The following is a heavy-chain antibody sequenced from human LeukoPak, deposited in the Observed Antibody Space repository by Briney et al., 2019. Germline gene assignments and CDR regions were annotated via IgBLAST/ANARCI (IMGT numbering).Heavy chain of an antibody. Sequence: SSETLSLTYTVSGGPISCHSWSWIRQPPGKALELMGSIYYSGSTYYNPSLKSRVTISVDTSKNQFSLKLSSMTAADTAVYYCAREGCSGGSCYYFDYWGQGTPVTVSS. CDR2: IYYSGST. V-gene: IGHV4-59*11. J-gene: IGHJ4*02. CDR1: GGPISCHS. CDR3: AREGCSGGSCYYFDY. D-gene: IGHD2-15*01.